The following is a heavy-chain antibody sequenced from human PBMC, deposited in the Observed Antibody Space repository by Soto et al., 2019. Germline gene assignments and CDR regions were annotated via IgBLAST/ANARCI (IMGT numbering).Heavy chain of an antibody. Sequence: QVQLVQSGAEVKKPGSSVKVSCKASGGTFSSYTISWVRQAPGQGLEWMGRIIPILGIANYAQKFQGRVTITADKSTSTAYMELSSLRSEDTAVYYGARGTGRGGMDVWGQGTTVTVSS. J-gene: IGHJ6*02. D-gene: IGHD3-9*01. CDR1: GGTFSSYT. CDR2: IIPILGIA. CDR3: ARGTGRGGMDV. V-gene: IGHV1-69*02.